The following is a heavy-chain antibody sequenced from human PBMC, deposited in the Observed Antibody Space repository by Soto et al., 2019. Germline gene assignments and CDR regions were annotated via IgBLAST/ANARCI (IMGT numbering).Heavy chain of an antibody. D-gene: IGHD6-13*01. V-gene: IGHV3-30*04. CDR3: VRAPAGSWHTLDS. J-gene: IGHJ4*02. Sequence: QVQLVESGGGVVQPGRSLRLSCAASGFTFSSYTMHWVRQAPGKGLEWVSLISPDGRNKYCVDAVKGRFTISRDNSINTWDLQRSSLTAEDTAVYYCVRAPAGSWHTLDSWGQGTLVTVSS. CDR2: ISPDGRNK. CDR1: GFTFSSYT.